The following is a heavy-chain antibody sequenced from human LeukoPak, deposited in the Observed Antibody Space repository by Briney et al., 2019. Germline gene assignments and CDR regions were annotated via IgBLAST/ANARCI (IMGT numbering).Heavy chain of an antibody. CDR1: GGSISSGGYY. Sequence: SETLSLTCTVSGGSISSGGYYWSWIRQHPGKGLEWIGYIYYSGSTYYNPSLKSRVTISVDTSENQFSLKLSSVTAADTAVYYCARDHQYYDSSGYYTGAFDIWGQGTMVTVSS. D-gene: IGHD3-22*01. CDR2: IYYSGST. J-gene: IGHJ3*02. CDR3: ARDHQYYDSSGYYTGAFDI. V-gene: IGHV4-31*03.